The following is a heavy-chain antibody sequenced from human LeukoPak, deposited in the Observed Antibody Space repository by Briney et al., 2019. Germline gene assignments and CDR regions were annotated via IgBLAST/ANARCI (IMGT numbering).Heavy chain of an antibody. CDR3: ARVTILPPTDPVPFDY. D-gene: IGHD5-24*01. Sequence: GGSLRLSCAASGFTFSSYSMNWVRQAPGKGLEWVSSISSSSSYIYYADSVKGRFTISRDNAKNSLYLQMNSLRAEDTAVYYCARVTILPPTDPVPFDYWGQGTLVTVSS. CDR1: GFTFSSYS. J-gene: IGHJ4*02. CDR2: ISSSSSYI. V-gene: IGHV3-21*01.